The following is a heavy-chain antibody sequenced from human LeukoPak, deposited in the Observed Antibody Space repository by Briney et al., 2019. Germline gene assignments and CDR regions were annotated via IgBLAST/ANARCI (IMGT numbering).Heavy chain of an antibody. CDR3: ARAPHYSNYGPYYYGMDV. CDR1: GFTFSSYS. D-gene: IGHD4-11*01. V-gene: IGHV3-21*01. CDR2: ISSSSSYI. Sequence: GGSLRLSCAASGFTFSSYSMIWVRQAPGKGLEWVSSISSSSSYIYYADSVKGRFTISRDNAKNSLYLQMNSLRAEDTAVYYCARAPHYSNYGPYYYGMDVWGQGTTVTVSS. J-gene: IGHJ6*02.